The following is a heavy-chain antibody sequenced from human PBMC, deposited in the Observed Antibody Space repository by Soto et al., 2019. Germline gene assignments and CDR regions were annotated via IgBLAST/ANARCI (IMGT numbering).Heavy chain of an antibody. J-gene: IGHJ4*02. CDR2: ITSSSSYT. CDR3: TGGQDNLAVNFDY. V-gene: IGHV3-11*03. CDR1: GCSFRDYY. Sequence: PGGSLRLSCAASGCSFRDYYMSWIRQSPGKGLEWLSYITSSSSYTHYADSVKGRFTISRDNAKNSLYLQMNSLRAEDTAVYYCTGGQDNLAVNFDYWGQGTPVTVSS. D-gene: IGHD1-1*01.